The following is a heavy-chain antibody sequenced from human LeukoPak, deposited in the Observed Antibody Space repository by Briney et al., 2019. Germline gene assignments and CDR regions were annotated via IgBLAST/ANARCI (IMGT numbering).Heavy chain of an antibody. Sequence: GGSLRLSCAASGFTFDDETMHWVRQTQGRGLEWVSFITWKSHRTHYADSVKGRFTVSRNNSKASLYLQMNSLRTEDTGLYHCASEVGYRSLGYLGQGTLVTVSS. CDR3: ASEVGYRSLGY. V-gene: IGHV3-43*01. CDR2: ITWKSHRT. CDR1: GFTFDDET. J-gene: IGHJ4*02. D-gene: IGHD3-3*01.